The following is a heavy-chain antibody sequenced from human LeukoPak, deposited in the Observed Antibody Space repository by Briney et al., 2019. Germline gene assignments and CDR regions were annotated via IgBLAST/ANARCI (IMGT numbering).Heavy chain of an antibody. J-gene: IGHJ1*01. Sequence: PGGSLRLSCAASGFTFSSYAMSWVRQAPGKGLEWVSAISGSGGSTYYADSVKGRFTISRDNSKNTLYLQMNSLRAEDTAVYYCARNNGSGSYQTGSFQHWGQGTLVTVSS. CDR3: ARNNGSGSYQTGSFQH. D-gene: IGHD1-26*01. V-gene: IGHV3-23*01. CDR2: ISGSGGST. CDR1: GFTFSSYA.